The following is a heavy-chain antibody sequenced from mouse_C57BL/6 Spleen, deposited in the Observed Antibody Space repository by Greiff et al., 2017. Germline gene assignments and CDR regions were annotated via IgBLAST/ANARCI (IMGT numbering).Heavy chain of an antibody. V-gene: IGHV5-9*01. CDR3: ESHENRWLPMDY. CDR2: ISGGGGNT. CDR1: GFTFSSYT. J-gene: IGHJ4*01. Sequence: DVLLVESGGGLVKPGGSLKLSCAASGFTFSSYTMSWVRQTPEKRLEWVATISGGGGNTYYPDSVKGRFTISRDNAKNTLYLQMSSLRSEDTALYYYESHENRWLPMDYWGQGTSVTVSS. D-gene: IGHD2-3*01.